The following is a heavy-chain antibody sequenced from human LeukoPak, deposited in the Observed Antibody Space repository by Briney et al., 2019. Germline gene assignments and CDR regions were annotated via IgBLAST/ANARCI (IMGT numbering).Heavy chain of an antibody. V-gene: IGHV3-48*01. CDR1: GFTSSDYS. Sequence: GESLRLSCAASGFTSSDYSMNWVRQAPGKGLEWVSYIDGSGDTIYYADSVKGRFTISRDNAKNSLDLQMNSLRAEDTAVYYCARGLGASTSCYVDYWGQGTLVTVSS. CDR3: ARGLGASTSCYVDY. J-gene: IGHJ4*02. CDR2: IDGSGDTI. D-gene: IGHD2-2*01.